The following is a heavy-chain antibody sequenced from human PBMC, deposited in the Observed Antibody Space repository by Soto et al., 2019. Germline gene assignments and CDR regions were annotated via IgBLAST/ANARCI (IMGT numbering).Heavy chain of an antibody. CDR3: ARHGIAAAGVLYYFDY. V-gene: IGHV1-8*01. Sequence: QVQLVQSGAEVKKPGASVKVSCKASGYTFTSYDINWARQATGQGLEWMGWMNPNSGNTGYAQKFQGRVTMTRNTSISTAYMELSSLRSEDTAVYYCARHGIAAAGVLYYFDYWGQGTLVTVSS. J-gene: IGHJ4*02. CDR2: MNPNSGNT. CDR1: GYTFTSYD. D-gene: IGHD6-13*01.